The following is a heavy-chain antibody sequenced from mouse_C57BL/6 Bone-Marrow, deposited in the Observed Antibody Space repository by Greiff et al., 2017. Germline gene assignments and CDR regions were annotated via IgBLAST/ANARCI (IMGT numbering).Heavy chain of an antibody. CDR2: IDPENGDT. CDR1: GFNIKDDY. CDR3: TRGWLDY. Sequence: VQLQQSGAELVRPGASVKLSCTASGFNIKDDYMHWVKQRPEQGLEWIGGIDPENGDTEYASKFQGKATITADTSSNTAYLQLSSLTSEDTAVYYCTRGWLDYWGQGTSVTVSS. D-gene: IGHD2-3*01. J-gene: IGHJ4*01. V-gene: IGHV14-4*01.